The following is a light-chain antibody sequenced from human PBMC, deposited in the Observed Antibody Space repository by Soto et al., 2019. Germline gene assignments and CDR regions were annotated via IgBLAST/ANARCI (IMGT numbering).Light chain of an antibody. V-gene: IGKV3-20*01. J-gene: IGKJ5*01. CDR2: GAS. Sequence: EIVLTQFPGTLSLSPGERATLSCRASQSVSSSYLAWYQQKPGQAPRLLIYGASSRATGIPDRFSGSGSGTDFTLTISRLEPEDFAVYYCQQYSTSPTFGEGTRLEIK. CDR3: QQYSTSPT. CDR1: QSVSSSY.